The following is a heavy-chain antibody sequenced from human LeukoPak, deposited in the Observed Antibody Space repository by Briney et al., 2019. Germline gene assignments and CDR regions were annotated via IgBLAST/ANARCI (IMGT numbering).Heavy chain of an antibody. Sequence: ASVKVSCKASDYTFTSYGLSWVRQAPGQGLEWMGWISSYNGNTNYAQKLQGRVTMTRDTSTSTVYVELSSLRSEDTAVYYCARDLYMTAVTTGYFDYWGQGTLVTVS. V-gene: IGHV1-18*01. J-gene: IGHJ4*02. CDR3: ARDLYMTAVTTGYFDY. CDR1: DYTFTSYG. D-gene: IGHD4-17*01. CDR2: ISSYNGNT.